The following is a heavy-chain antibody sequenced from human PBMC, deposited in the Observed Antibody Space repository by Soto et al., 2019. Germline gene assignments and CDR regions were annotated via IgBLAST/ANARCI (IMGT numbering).Heavy chain of an antibody. J-gene: IGHJ4*02. CDR1: AGSISGYH. Sequence: PSETLSLTCTVSAGSISGYHWNWIRQPPGKGLEWIGYISNSGSTDYNPSLKSRVTISEDTSKNQISLKLTSVTAADTAVYYCARAHVSSGYYFSYYFDSWGLGTLVTVSS. CDR2: ISNSGST. CDR3: ARAHVSSGYYFSYYFDS. V-gene: IGHV4-59*01. D-gene: IGHD3-22*01.